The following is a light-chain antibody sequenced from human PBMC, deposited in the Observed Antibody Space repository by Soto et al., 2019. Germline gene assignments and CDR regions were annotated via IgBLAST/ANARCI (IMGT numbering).Light chain of an antibody. CDR1: QSVSSTY. Sequence: EIVLTQSPGTLSLSPGERATLSCRASQSVSSTYLAWYQQKPGQAPRLLIYGASSRATGIPDRFSGSGSGTDFTLTISRLEPEDFAVYYCKQYGGSPAYTFGQGTKLDTK. CDR2: GAS. V-gene: IGKV3-20*01. J-gene: IGKJ2*01. CDR3: KQYGGSPAYT.